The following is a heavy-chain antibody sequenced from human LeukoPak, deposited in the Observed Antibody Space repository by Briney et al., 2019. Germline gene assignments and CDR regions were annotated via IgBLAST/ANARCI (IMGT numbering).Heavy chain of an antibody. CDR3: AKDRETTASGTFDY. Sequence: PGGSLRLSCAASGFNFRHYGIHYVRQAPRKGLEWVAVISDDGRHKNYADSVKGRFTISRDNSNNTLYLQMNSLRVEDTGVYYCAKDRETTASGTFDYWGEGTLVTVSS. CDR1: GFNFRHYG. V-gene: IGHV3-30*18. D-gene: IGHD6-13*01. CDR2: ISDDGRHK. J-gene: IGHJ4*02.